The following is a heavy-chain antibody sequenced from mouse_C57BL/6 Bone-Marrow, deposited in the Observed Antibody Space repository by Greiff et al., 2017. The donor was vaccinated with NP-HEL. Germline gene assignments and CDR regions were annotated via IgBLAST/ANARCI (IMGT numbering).Heavy chain of an antibody. V-gene: IGHV5-16*01. CDR3: ARGRSPYYFDY. J-gene: IGHJ2*01. CDR2: INYAGSST. Sequence: EVQLVESEVCLVQPGSSMNLSCTASGFPFSDYSMAWVRQVPEKGLECFANINYAGSSTYYLDSLNSRFIISRDNAKNILYMQMSSLKSEATATYYCARGRSPYYFDYWGQGTTLTVSS. CDR1: GFPFSDYS.